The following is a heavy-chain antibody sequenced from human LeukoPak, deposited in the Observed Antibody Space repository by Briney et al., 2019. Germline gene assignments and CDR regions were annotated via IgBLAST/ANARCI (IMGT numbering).Heavy chain of an antibody. V-gene: IGHV4-59*01. J-gene: IGHJ5*02. CDR3: AKVGSSWYRNWFDP. CDR2: IYYSGNS. Sequence: SETLSLTCTVSGGSISTYYWSWIRQPPGKGLEWIGYIYYSGNSNYNPSLKSRVTISVDTSKNQFSLKLSSVTAEDTAVYYCAKVGSSWYRNWFDPWGQGTLVTVSS. D-gene: IGHD6-13*01. CDR1: GGSISTYY.